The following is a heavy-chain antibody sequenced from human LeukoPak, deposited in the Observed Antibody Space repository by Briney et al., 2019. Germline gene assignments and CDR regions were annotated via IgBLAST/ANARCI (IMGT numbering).Heavy chain of an antibody. CDR1: GGSISSGGYY. V-gene: IGHV4-61*08. D-gene: IGHD4-17*01. Sequence: SETLSLTCTVSGGSISSGGYYWSWIRQHPGKGLEWIGYIYYSGSTNYNPSLKSRVTISVDTSKNQFSLKLSSVTAADTAVYYCAREGAEGHDYGDYDAFDIWGQGTMVTVSS. CDR3: AREGAEGHDYGDYDAFDI. CDR2: IYYSGST. J-gene: IGHJ3*02.